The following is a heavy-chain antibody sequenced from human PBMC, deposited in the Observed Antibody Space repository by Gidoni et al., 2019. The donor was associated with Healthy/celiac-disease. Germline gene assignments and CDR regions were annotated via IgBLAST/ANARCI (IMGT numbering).Heavy chain of an antibody. D-gene: IGHD3-10*01. CDR3: ARGTMVRGVVRFYFDY. Sequence: QVQLQESGPGLVKPSQTLSLTCTVSGGSISSGSYYWSWIRQPAGKGLEWIGRIYTSGSTNYNPSLKSRVTISVDTSKNQFSLKLSSVTAADTAVYYCARGTMVRGVVRFYFDYWGQGTLVTVSS. J-gene: IGHJ4*02. CDR1: GGSISSGSYY. V-gene: IGHV4-61*02. CDR2: IYTSGST.